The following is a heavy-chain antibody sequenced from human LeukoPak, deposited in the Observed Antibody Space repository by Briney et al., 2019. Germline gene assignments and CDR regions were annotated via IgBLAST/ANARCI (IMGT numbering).Heavy chain of an antibody. Sequence: ASGPTLVNPTQTLTLTCTFSGFSLSTSGVGVGWIRQPPGKALEWLALIYSDEDKRYSPSLKSRLTITKDTSKNQVVLTMTNMDPVDTATYYCAHRRGLGDYLDYWGQGTLVTVSS. V-gene: IGHV2-5*02. CDR2: IYSDEDK. D-gene: IGHD3-16*01. CDR3: AHRRGLGDYLDY. J-gene: IGHJ4*02. CDR1: GFSLSTSGVG.